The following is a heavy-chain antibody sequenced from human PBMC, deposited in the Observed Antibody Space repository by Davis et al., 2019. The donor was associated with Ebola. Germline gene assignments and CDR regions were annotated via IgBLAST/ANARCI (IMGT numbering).Heavy chain of an antibody. CDR2: ISSPSTTI. CDR3: AELHSSSSHI. D-gene: IGHD6-6*01. Sequence: GESLKISCAASGFSFSTYSMNWFRQAPGKGLEWVSYISSPSTTIYYADSVKGRFTISRDNAKKSLYLQMNSLRDEDTAIYYCAELHSSSSHIWGQGTLVTVSS. V-gene: IGHV3-48*02. J-gene: IGHJ4*02. CDR1: GFSFSTYS.